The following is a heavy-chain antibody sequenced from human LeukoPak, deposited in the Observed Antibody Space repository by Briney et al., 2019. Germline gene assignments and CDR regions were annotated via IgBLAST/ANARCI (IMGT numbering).Heavy chain of an antibody. CDR3: ARGGYYYDSSGYAHFDY. CDR1: GGSISSSSYY. V-gene: IGHV4-61*02. Sequence: TSETLSLTCTVSGGSISSSSYYWSWIRQPAGKGLEWIGRIYTSGSTNYNPSLKSRVTMSVDTSKNQFSLKLSSVTAADTAVYYCARGGYYYDSSGYAHFDYWGQGTLVTVSS. J-gene: IGHJ4*02. CDR2: IYTSGST. D-gene: IGHD3-22*01.